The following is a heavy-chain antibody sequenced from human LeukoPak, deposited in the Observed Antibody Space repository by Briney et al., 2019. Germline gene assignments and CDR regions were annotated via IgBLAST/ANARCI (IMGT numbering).Heavy chain of an antibody. CDR3: AKDLAATPSYYFDY. D-gene: IGHD2-15*01. V-gene: IGHV3-30*02. Sequence: QPGGSLRLSCATSGFTFTTYGMHWVRQAPGKGLEWVAFIRYDGVHNFYADSVKGRFTISRDNSKNTLYLQMNSLRAEDTAVYYCAKDLAATPSYYFDYWGQGTLVTVSS. J-gene: IGHJ4*02. CDR2: IRYDGVHN. CDR1: GFTFTTYG.